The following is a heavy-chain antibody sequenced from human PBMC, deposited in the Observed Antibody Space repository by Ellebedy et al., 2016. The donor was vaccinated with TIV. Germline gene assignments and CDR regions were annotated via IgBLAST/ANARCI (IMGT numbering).Heavy chain of an antibody. D-gene: IGHD2-15*01. CDR2: LSHDGTIQ. CDR1: GFTFSNYA. Sequence: GESLKISCAASGFTFSNYAMHWLRQDPVKGLEWVAVLSHDGTIQYYADSVRGRFSISRDNSKATLFLQMDSLGAEDTALYYCARDPVVAAPDYFAYWGQGILVTVSS. J-gene: IGHJ4*02. V-gene: IGHV3-30*04. CDR3: ARDPVVAAPDYFAY.